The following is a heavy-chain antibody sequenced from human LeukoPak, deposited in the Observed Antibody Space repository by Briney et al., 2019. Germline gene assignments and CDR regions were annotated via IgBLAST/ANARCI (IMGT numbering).Heavy chain of an antibody. V-gene: IGHV3-74*01. CDR3: AREPWEMYGSGSYYNGDAFDI. Sequence: PGGSLRLSCAASGFTFSSYWMHWVRQAPGKGLVWVSRINSDGSSTSYADSVKGRFTISRDNAKNTLYLQMNSLRAEDTAVYYCAREPWEMYGSGSYYNGDAFDIWGQGTMVTVSS. J-gene: IGHJ3*02. CDR2: INSDGSST. D-gene: IGHD3-10*01. CDR1: GFTFSSYW.